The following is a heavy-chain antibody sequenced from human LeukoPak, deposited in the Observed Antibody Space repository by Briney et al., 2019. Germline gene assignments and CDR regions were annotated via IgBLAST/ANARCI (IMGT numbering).Heavy chain of an antibody. CDR1: GYTFTDYY. CDR2: INPISGGT. V-gene: IGHV1-2*02. CDR3: ASLGATTIHYYGMDV. J-gene: IGHJ6*02. Sequence: ASVKVSCKASGYTFTDYYLHWVRPAPGQGLESMGWINPISGGTNYAQKFQGSVTMTRDTSITTAYMELSSLRSDDTAVYYCASLGATTIHYYGMDVWGQGTTVTVSS. D-gene: IGHD1-26*01.